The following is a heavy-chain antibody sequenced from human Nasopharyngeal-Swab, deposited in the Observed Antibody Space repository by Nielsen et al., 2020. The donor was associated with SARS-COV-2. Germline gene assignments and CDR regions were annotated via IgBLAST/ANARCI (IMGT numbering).Heavy chain of an antibody. CDR1: GFIITSNY. D-gene: IGHD2-8*01. CDR2: IYSGGNA. Sequence: GESLKISWAASGFIITSNYMNWVRQAPGKGLEWVSVIYSGGNAYYADSVKGRFTISRDTSKNMLYLQMDSVRADDTAVYYCAKDTGFCTRGSCGPFDSWGQGTLVSVSS. J-gene: IGHJ4*02. CDR3: AKDTGFCTRGSCGPFDS. V-gene: IGHV3-53*01.